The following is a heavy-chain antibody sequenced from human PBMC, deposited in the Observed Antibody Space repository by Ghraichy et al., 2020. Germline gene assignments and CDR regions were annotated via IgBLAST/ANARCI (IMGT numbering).Heavy chain of an antibody. D-gene: IGHD5-12*01. CDR1: GFIFDDHT. Sequence: SLNISCAASGFIFDDHTMHWVRQAPGKGLEWVSSITSNSDYIDYADSVKGRFTVSRDSATNSLYLQMNSLRAEDTALYYCARAAAYSAYDLDYWGQGTLVTVSS. CDR2: ITSNSDYI. J-gene: IGHJ4*02. V-gene: IGHV3-9*01. CDR3: ARAAAYSAYDLDY.